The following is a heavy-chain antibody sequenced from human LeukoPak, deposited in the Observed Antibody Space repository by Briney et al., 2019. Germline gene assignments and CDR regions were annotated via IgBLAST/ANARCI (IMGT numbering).Heavy chain of an antibody. CDR1: GFTVSSHY. CDR2: IYRDGST. J-gene: IGHJ4*02. D-gene: IGHD2-2*01. V-gene: IGHV3-53*04. Sequence: GGSLRLSCAASGFTVSSHYMSWVRQAPGKGLEWVSCIYRDGSTYYADSVKGRFTITTQNSKNTMYLQMNRRRAEDTAVYYCARTRPRGYWGQGTLVTVSS. CDR3: ARTRPRGY.